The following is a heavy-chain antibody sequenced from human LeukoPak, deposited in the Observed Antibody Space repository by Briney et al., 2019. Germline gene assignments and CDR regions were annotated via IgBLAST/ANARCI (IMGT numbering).Heavy chain of an antibody. D-gene: IGHD4-17*01. J-gene: IGHJ4*02. Sequence: GGSLRLSCAASGFTFSSYGMSWVRQAPGKGLEWVSAISGSGGSTYYADSVKGRFTISRDNSKNTLYLQMNSLRAEDTAVYYCAKGEWFYGDYPYYFDYWGQGTLVTVSS. V-gene: IGHV3-23*01. CDR1: GFTFSSYG. CDR3: AKGEWFYGDYPYYFDY. CDR2: ISGSGGST.